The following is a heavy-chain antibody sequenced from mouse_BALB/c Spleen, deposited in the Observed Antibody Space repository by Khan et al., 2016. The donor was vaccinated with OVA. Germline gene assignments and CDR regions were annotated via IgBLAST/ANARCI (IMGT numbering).Heavy chain of an antibody. CDR1: GFTFSRFG. V-gene: IGHV5-17*02. D-gene: IGHD6-2*01. CDR3: AGESNFDY. CDR2: ISSGSSSI. Sequence: DVHLVESGGGLVQPGGSRKLSCAASGFTFSRFGMHWVRQAPEKGLEWVAYISSGSSSIYYADTVKSRFTISRDNPKNTLLLQMTSLRSEDTAMYYCAGESNFDYWGQGTTLTVSS. J-gene: IGHJ2*01.